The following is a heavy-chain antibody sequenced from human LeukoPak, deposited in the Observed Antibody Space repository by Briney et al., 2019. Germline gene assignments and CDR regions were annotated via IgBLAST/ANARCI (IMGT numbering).Heavy chain of an antibody. Sequence: SETLSLNCTVSGGSISSYYWSWIRQPPGKGLEWIGYIYYSGSTNYNPSLKSRVTISVDTSKNQFSLKLSSVTAADTAVYYCARVSGSYSFDYWGQGTLVTVSS. V-gene: IGHV4-59*01. CDR1: GGSISSYY. D-gene: IGHD1-26*01. CDR3: ARVSGSYSFDY. CDR2: IYYSGST. J-gene: IGHJ4*02.